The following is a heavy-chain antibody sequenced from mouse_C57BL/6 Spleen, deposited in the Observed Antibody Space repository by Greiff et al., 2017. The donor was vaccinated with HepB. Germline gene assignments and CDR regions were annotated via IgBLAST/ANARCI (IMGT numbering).Heavy chain of an antibody. D-gene: IGHD2-4*01. CDR3: AREGIYYEDYYAMDC. CDR1: GYTFTSYG. V-gene: IGHV1-81*01. CDR2: IYPRSGNT. J-gene: IGHJ4*01. Sequence: QVQLQQSGAELARPGASVKLSCKASGYTFTSYGISWVKQRTGQGLEWIGEIYPRSGNTYYNEKFKGKATLTADKSSSTAYMELRSLTSEDSAVYFCAREGIYYEDYYAMDCWGQGTSVTVSS.